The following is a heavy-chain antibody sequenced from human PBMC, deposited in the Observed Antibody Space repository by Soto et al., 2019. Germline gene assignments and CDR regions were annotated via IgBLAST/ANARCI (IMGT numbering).Heavy chain of an antibody. CDR2: IYYGGST. Sequence: GGSLRLSCAVSGFTVSTNYMGWVRQAPGKGLEWVSIIYYGGSTYYADSVKGRFTISRDNAKNSLFLQMNSLGAEDTAVYYCARDNGLAGSFDPWGQGTLVTVSS. J-gene: IGHJ5*02. CDR1: GFTVSTNY. V-gene: IGHV3-53*01. CDR3: ARDNGLAGSFDP. D-gene: IGHD6-13*01.